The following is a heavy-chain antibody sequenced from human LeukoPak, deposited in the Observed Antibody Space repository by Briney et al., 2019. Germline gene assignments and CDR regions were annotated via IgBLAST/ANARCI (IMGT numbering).Heavy chain of an antibody. CDR1: AYSFSSYR. Sequence: GESLKISCKGSAYSFSSYRIGWVRQMPGKGLEWMGIIYPGDSDTRYSPSFQGQVTISADKSISTAYLQWSSLKASDTAMYYCASPYNTYSYGYVYWGQGTLVTVSS. J-gene: IGHJ4*02. CDR3: ASPYNTYSYGYVY. V-gene: IGHV5-51*01. CDR2: IYPGDSDT. D-gene: IGHD5-18*01.